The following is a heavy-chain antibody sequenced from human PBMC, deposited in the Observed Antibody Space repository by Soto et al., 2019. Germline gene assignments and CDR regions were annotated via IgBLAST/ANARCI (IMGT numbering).Heavy chain of an antibody. J-gene: IGHJ3*01. CDR2: IYYSGSA. CDR1: GGSISSYY. CDR3: AKDLASCISASCSASIAFVT. Sequence: PSETLSLTCTVSGGSISSYYWSWIRQPPGKGLEWIGYIYYSGSASYNPSLKSRVTISVDTSKSQLPLKLSSVTAADTAVYFCAKDLASCISASCSASIAFVTWREGLMITVS. V-gene: IGHV4-59*01. D-gene: IGHD2-2*01.